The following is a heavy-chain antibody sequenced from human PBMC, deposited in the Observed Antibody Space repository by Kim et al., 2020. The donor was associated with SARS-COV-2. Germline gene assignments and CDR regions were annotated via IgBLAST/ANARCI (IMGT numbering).Heavy chain of an antibody. CDR1: GFGFRLES. D-gene: IGHD3-16*01. Sequence: GGSRRVSGGAGGFGFRLESVPWVREFRGGGREWVSSIPGSSSSSSDIYYADSVKGRFTISRDNAKNSLYLQMNSLRVEDTAIYYCVRDPPGTWFDYWGQGILVTVSS. V-gene: IGHV3-21*01. CDR2: IPGSSSSSSDI. CDR3: VRDPPGTWFDY. J-gene: IGHJ4*02.